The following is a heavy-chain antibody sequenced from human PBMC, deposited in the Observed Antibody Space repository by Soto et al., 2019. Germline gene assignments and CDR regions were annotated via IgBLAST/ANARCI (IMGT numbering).Heavy chain of an antibody. CDR2: INHSGST. CDR3: ARTRYSSSWYSRYYFDY. Sequence: PSETLSLTCAVYGGSFSGYYGSWIRQPPGKGLEWIGEINHSGSTNYNPSLKSRVTISVDTSKNQFSLKLSSVTAADTAVYYCARTRYSSSWYSRYYFDYWGQGTLVTVSS. J-gene: IGHJ4*02. D-gene: IGHD6-13*01. V-gene: IGHV4-34*01. CDR1: GGSFSGYY.